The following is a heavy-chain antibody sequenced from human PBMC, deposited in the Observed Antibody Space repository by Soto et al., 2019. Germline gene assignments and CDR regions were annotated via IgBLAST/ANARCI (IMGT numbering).Heavy chain of an antibody. V-gene: IGHV1-18*01. D-gene: IGHD3-3*01. CDR3: ARAPYYDFWSGYYYYYGMDV. Sequence: ASVKVSCKASGYTFTSYGISWVRQAPGQGLEWMGWISAYNGNTNYAQKLQGRVTMTRDTSISTAYMELSRLRSDDTAVYYCARAPYYDFWSGYYYYYGMDVRGQGTTVTVSS. CDR1: GYTFTSYG. CDR2: ISAYNGNT. J-gene: IGHJ6*02.